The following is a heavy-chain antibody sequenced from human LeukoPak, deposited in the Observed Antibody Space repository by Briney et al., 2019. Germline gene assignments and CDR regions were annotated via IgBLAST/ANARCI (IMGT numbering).Heavy chain of an antibody. CDR1: GFTFSSYG. Sequence: GGSLRLSCAASGFTFSSYGMHWVRQAPGKGLEWVAFIRYDGSNKYYADSVKDRFTISRDNAKNSLFLQMNSLRAEDTAVYYCATYYDSRGYDFDYWGQGTLVTVSS. CDR3: ATYYDSRGYDFDY. D-gene: IGHD3-22*01. CDR2: IRYDGSNK. J-gene: IGHJ4*02. V-gene: IGHV3-30*02.